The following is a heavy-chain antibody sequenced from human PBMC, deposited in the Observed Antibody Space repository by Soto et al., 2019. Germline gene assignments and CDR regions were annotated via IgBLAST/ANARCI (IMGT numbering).Heavy chain of an antibody. J-gene: IGHJ4*02. V-gene: IGHV2-5*01. CDR1: AFSLSTNGVG. Sequence: SGPTLVNPTQTLTLTCTFSAFSLSTNGVGVGWIRQPPGKPLEWLAVIYWNEDKRYSRSLKSRLSITKDTSKNQVVLTMATMDPVDTATYYCVHTVMVHTITGGHYFDYWDPGILVTVS. CDR2: IYWNEDK. D-gene: IGHD2-8*01. CDR3: VHTVMVHTITGGHYFDY.